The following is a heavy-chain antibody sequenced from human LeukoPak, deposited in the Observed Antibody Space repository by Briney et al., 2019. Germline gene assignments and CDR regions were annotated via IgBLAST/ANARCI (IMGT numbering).Heavy chain of an antibody. Sequence: ASVTVSCKASGYTFTNYGISWVRQAPGQGLEWMGWSSPYNGNANYAQKFRGRVTMTTDTSTGTAYLEVRSLRSDDTAVYYCARDLKYSSSLKYFQHWGQGTLVTVSS. CDR3: ARDLKYSSSLKYFQH. D-gene: IGHD6-13*01. CDR2: SSPYNGNA. CDR1: GYTFTNYG. V-gene: IGHV1-18*01. J-gene: IGHJ1*01.